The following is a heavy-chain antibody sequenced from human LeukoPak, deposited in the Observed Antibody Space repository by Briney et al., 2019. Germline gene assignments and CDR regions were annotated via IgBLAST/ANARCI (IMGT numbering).Heavy chain of an antibody. CDR2: IYHSGTT. CDR3: ARLYYYDSRGLRPFDP. V-gene: IGHV4-4*02. J-gene: IGHJ5*02. D-gene: IGHD3-22*01. CDR1: GGSLNSTNW. Sequence: SETLSLTCAVSGGSLNSTNWWSWVRQAPGKGLEWIGEIYHSGTTSYNPSLKSRVSISVDKSKNQFSLKLNSVTAADTAVYFCARLYYYDSRGLRPFDPWGQGTLVTVSS.